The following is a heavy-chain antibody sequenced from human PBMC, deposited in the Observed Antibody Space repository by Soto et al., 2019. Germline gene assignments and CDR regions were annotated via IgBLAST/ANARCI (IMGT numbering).Heavy chain of an antibody. D-gene: IGHD5-12*01. V-gene: IGHV1-69*12. CDR1: GGTVSSYA. Sequence: QVQLVQSGAEVRQPASSVKVSCKTSGGTVSSYAISWVRQAPGQGLEWMGGIVPIVYTSTYAQKCQGRVTITADESTSTVYMELRSLISDDTAVYYCVRVVAITGYPDNWGQGTLVTVSS. CDR2: IVPIVYTS. J-gene: IGHJ4*02. CDR3: VRVVAITGYPDN.